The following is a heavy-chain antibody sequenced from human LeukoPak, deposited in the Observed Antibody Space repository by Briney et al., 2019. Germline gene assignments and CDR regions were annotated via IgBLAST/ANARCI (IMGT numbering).Heavy chain of an antibody. CDR3: AREDTALVIAY. Sequence: PGGSLRLSCAASGFTFSGYWMSWVRQAPGKGLEWVANIKQDGSEKYYVDSVKGRFTISRDNAKNSLYLQMNSLRAEDTAVYYCAREDTALVIAYWGQGTLVTVSS. J-gene: IGHJ4*02. CDR1: GFTFSGYW. D-gene: IGHD5-18*01. V-gene: IGHV3-7*01. CDR2: IKQDGSEK.